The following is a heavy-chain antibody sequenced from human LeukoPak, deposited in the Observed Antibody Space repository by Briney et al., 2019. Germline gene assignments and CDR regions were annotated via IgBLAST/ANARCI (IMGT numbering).Heavy chain of an antibody. CDR2: ISSSGSTI. CDR1: GFTFSDYY. D-gene: IGHD6-13*01. CDR3: ARDVISMGSSWSYYGMDV. Sequence: EPGGSLRLSCAASGFTFSDYYMSWIRQAPGKGLEWVSYISSSGSTIYYADSVKGRFTISRDNAKNSLYLQMNSLRADDTAVYYCARDVISMGSSWSYYGMDVWGQGTTVTVSS. J-gene: IGHJ6*02. V-gene: IGHV3-11*01.